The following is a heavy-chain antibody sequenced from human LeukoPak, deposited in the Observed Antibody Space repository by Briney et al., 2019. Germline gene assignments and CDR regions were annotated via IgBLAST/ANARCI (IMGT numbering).Heavy chain of an antibody. CDR3: ASGDYASGEDY. V-gene: IGHV4-38-2*01. J-gene: IGHJ4*02. D-gene: IGHD3-10*01. CDR1: GYSISSGYY. Sequence: PSETLSLTCAVSGYSISSGYYWGWIRQPPGKGLEWIGTIYHSGSTYYNPSLKGRVTISVDTSKNQFSLKLSSVTAADTAVYYCASGDYASGEDYWGQGTLVTVSS. CDR2: IYHSGST.